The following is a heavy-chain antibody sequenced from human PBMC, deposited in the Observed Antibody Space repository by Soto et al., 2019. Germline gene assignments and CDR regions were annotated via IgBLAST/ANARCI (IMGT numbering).Heavy chain of an antibody. CDR3: ARSPESYDSSGYYYGYWYFDL. Sequence: GESLKISCKGSGYSFTSYWIGWVRQMPGKGLGWMGIIYPGDSDTRYSPSFQGQVTISADKSISTAYLQWSSLKASDTAMYYCARSPESYDSSGYYYGYWYFDLWGRGTLVTAPQ. CDR2: IYPGDSDT. D-gene: IGHD3-22*01. J-gene: IGHJ2*01. CDR1: GYSFTSYW. V-gene: IGHV5-51*01.